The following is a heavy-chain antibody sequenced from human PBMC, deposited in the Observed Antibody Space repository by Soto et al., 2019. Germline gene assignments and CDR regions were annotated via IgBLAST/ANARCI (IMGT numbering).Heavy chain of an antibody. CDR1: GGPISSGGYY. CDR3: ARYRPQYGMDV. V-gene: IGHV4-31*03. D-gene: IGHD1-1*01. Sequence: SETLSLTCTVSGGPISSGGYYWSWIRQHPGKGLEWIGYIYYSGSTYYNPSLKSRVTISVDTSKNQFSLKLSSVTAADTAVYYCARYRPQYGMDVWGQGTTVTVSS. CDR2: IYYSGST. J-gene: IGHJ6*02.